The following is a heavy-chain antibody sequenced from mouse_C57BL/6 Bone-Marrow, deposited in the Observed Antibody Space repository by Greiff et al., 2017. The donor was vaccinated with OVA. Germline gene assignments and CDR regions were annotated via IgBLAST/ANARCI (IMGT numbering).Heavy chain of an antibody. Sequence: VQLQQSGAELAKPGASVKLSCKASGYTFTSYWMHWVKQRPGQGLEWIGYINPSSGYTKYNQQFKDKATLTADKSSSTAYMQLSSLTYEDSAVYYCARSLITTVVATRYFDVWGTGTTVTVSS. J-gene: IGHJ1*03. V-gene: IGHV1-7*01. CDR1: GYTFTSYW. D-gene: IGHD1-1*01. CDR3: ARSLITTVVATRYFDV. CDR2: INPSSGYT.